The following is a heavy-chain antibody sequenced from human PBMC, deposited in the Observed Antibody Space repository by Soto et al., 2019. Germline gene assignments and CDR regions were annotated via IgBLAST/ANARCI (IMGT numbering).Heavy chain of an antibody. CDR3: ARGAGYSSGWYGTAIDY. D-gene: IGHD6-19*01. J-gene: IGHJ4*02. V-gene: IGHV1-46*01. CDR2: INPSGGST. CDR1: GYTFTSYY. Sequence: QVQLVQSGAEVKKPGASVKVSCKASGYTFTSYYMHWVRQAPGQGLEWMGRINPSGGSTSYAQKFQGRVTISRDTSTSTDYMELSSLRSDDTAVYYCARGAGYSSGWYGTAIDYRGQGPLVTVSS.